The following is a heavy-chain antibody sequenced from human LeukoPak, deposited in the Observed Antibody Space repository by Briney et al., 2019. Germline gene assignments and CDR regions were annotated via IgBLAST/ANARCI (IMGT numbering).Heavy chain of an antibody. CDR1: GGSISSSSYY. D-gene: IGHD5-18*01. J-gene: IGHJ4*02. CDR3: ARLSGPDTAMVPLFDY. Sequence: SETLSLTCTVSGGSISSSSYYWGWIRQPPGKGLEWIGSIYHSGSTYYNPSLKSRVTISVDTSKNQFSLKLSSVTAADTAVYYCARLSGPDTAMVPLFDYWGQGTLVTVSS. V-gene: IGHV4-39*07. CDR2: IYHSGST.